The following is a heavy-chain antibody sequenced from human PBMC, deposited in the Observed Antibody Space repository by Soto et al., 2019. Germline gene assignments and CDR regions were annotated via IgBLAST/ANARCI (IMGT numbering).Heavy chain of an antibody. V-gene: IGHV3-23*01. D-gene: IGHD6-13*01. CDR1: GFTFSSYA. J-gene: IGHJ5*02. CDR3: AKRPGSSWYLRNWFDP. CDR2: ISGSGGST. Sequence: GGSLRLSCAASGFTFSSYAMSWVRQAPGKGLEWVSAISGSGGSTYYADSVKGRFTISRDNSKNTLYLQMNSLRAEDTAVYYCAKRPGSSWYLRNWFDPWGQGTLVTVSS.